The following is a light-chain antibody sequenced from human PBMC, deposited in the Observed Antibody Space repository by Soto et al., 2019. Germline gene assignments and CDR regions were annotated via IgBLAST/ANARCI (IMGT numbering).Light chain of an antibody. Sequence: QSALTQPPSASGSPGQSVTISCTGTSSDVGGYNYVSWYQQHPGKVPKVMIYEVSKRPSGVPDRFSGSKSGNTASLTVSGLRAEDEADYYCCSYTRGSTLVFGGGTKLTVL. CDR2: EVS. J-gene: IGLJ3*02. CDR1: SSDVGGYNY. CDR3: CSYTRGSTLV. V-gene: IGLV2-8*01.